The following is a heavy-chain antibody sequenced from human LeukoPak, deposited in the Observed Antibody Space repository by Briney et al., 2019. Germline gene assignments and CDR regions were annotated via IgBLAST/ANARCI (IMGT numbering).Heavy chain of an antibody. V-gene: IGHV6-1*01. J-gene: IGHJ3*02. D-gene: IGHD5-18*01. CDR1: GDSVFSNSS. Sequence: SQTLSLTCAISGDSVFSNSSWNWIRPSPPRGLEWLGRTYYRSKWYNDYGVSVKSRININPDTSKNHFSLQLSSVTPEDTAVYYCVRGGQGDGHSADEGFDIWGQGTMVTVS. CDR3: VRGGQGDGHSADEGFDI. CDR2: TYYRSKWYN.